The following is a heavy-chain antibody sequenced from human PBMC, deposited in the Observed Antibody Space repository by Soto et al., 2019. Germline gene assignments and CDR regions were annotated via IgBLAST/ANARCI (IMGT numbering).Heavy chain of an antibody. J-gene: IGHJ4*02. CDR2: ISTFNGNA. D-gene: IGHD6-19*01. CDR3: ARLRGYSSGGYDY. V-gene: IGHV1-18*04. Sequence: QVQLVQSGAEVKKPGASVKVSCKASGYTFSSNGVSWVRQAPGQGLEWMGWISTFNGNAHYAQKFQGKVTMTTDTSTNTAYMERTSLSSDDTAVYYCARLRGYSSGGYDYWGQGTLVTVSS. CDR1: GYTFSSNG.